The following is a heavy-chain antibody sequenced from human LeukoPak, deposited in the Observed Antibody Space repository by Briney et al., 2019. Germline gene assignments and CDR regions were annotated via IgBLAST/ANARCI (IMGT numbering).Heavy chain of an antibody. D-gene: IGHD2-15*01. J-gene: IGHJ5*02. CDR3: ARGRGGGGSSNNWFDP. Sequence: KPSETLSPTRTVSGGSLSSYYWSWIRPPPREGLGWIWYIYYSGTTNYNPSLKSRVTISVDTSKNQFSLNLISVTAADTAVYFCARGRGGGGSSNNWFDPWGQGTLVTVSS. CDR2: IYYSGTT. CDR1: GGSLSSYY. V-gene: IGHV4-59*12.